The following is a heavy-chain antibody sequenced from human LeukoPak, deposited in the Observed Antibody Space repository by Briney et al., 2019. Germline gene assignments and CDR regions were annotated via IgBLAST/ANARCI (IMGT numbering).Heavy chain of an antibody. CDR3: ARSDTHHIHSSSWYFDY. J-gene: IGHJ4*02. V-gene: IGHV4-59*01. CDR2: SSYSGSS. Sequence: SETLSLTCSVSGGSIGANYWSWIPQAPGKGLEWVGYSSYSGSSNYNPSLKSRVTISVDTSKTQFSLYLNSVTAADTAVYYCARSDTHHIHSSSWYFDYWGQGTLVTVSS. D-gene: IGHD6-13*01. CDR1: GGSIGANY.